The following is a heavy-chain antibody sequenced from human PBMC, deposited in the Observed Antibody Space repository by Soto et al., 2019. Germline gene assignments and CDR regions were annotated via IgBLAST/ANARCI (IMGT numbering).Heavy chain of an antibody. CDR3: ASAYCGGDCYSAARYGMDV. J-gene: IGHJ6*02. V-gene: IGHV1-3*01. CDR1: GYTFTSYA. CDR2: INAGNGNT. D-gene: IGHD2-21*02. Sequence: ASVKVSCKASGYTFTSYAMHWVRQAPGQRLDWMGWINAGNGNTKYSQKFQGRVTITRGTSASTAYMELRSLRSEDTAVYYCASAYCGGDCYSAARYGMDVWGQGTTVTVSS.